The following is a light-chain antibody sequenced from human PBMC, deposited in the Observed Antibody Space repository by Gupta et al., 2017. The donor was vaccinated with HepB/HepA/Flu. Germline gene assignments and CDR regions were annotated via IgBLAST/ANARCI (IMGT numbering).Light chain of an antibody. CDR3: QQSYTTPLT. J-gene: IGKJ3*01. V-gene: IGKV1-39*01. CDR1: QSISNY. Sequence: DIQMTQSPSSLSASVGDRVTITCRASQSISNYLNWYQQKPGKAPKLLIFAASSLQSGVPPRCSGSGSATDFTLTISSLQPEDFATYYCQQSYTTPLTFGPGTKVQIK. CDR2: AAS.